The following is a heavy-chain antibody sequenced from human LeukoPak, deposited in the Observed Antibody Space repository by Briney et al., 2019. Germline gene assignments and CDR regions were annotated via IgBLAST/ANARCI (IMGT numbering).Heavy chain of an antibody. CDR3: ASRRGSNRPFDY. V-gene: IGHV3-21*01. CDR1: GFTFSTYS. CDR2: ISDDSNYI. J-gene: IGHJ4*02. D-gene: IGHD1-26*01. Sequence: GGSLRLSCAASGFTFSTYSGNWIRQAPGQGLERVSSISDDSNYIFYADSVKGRFTISRDNAKNSLYLQKNSLTAEDSAVYYCASRRGSNRPFDYRGQGTLVTVSS.